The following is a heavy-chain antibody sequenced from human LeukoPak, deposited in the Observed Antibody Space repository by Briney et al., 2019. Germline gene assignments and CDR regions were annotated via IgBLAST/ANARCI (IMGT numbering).Heavy chain of an antibody. J-gene: IGHJ4*02. D-gene: IGHD2-2*01. CDR1: GLTFSSYA. Sequence: GGSLRLSCAASGLTFSSYAMSWVRQAPGKGLEWVSAISGSGGSTYYADSVKGRFTISRDNSKNTLYLQMNSLRAEDTAVYYCAKIGYCSSTGCYGFDYWGQGTLVTVSS. CDR3: AKIGYCSSTGCYGFDY. CDR2: ISGSGGST. V-gene: IGHV3-23*01.